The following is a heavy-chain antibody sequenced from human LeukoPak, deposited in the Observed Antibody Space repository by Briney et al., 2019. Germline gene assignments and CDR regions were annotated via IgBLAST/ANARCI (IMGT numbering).Heavy chain of an antibody. Sequence: GESLKISCEGSGYSFTTYWIGWVRQMPGKGLEWMGVIYPGDSDTRYSPSFQGQVTISADKSISTAYLQWSSLKASDTAMYYCARRGVRDWFDLWGQGTLVTVSS. J-gene: IGHJ5*02. CDR3: ARRGVRDWFDL. CDR1: GYSFTTYW. CDR2: IYPGDSDT. V-gene: IGHV5-51*01. D-gene: IGHD3-10*01.